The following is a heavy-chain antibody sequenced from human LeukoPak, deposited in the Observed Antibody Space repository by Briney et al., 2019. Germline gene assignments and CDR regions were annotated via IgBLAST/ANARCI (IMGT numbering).Heavy chain of an antibody. CDR2: INPNSGNT. J-gene: IGHJ4*02. Sequence: ASVKVSCKASGYTFTGYYMHWVRQAPGQGLEWMGWINPNSGNTGYAQKFQGRVTMTRNTSISTAYMELSSLRSEDTAVYYCARGPYGSGRDRFDYWGQGTLVTVSS. V-gene: IGHV1-8*02. CDR3: ARGPYGSGRDRFDY. CDR1: GYTFTGYY. D-gene: IGHD3-10*01.